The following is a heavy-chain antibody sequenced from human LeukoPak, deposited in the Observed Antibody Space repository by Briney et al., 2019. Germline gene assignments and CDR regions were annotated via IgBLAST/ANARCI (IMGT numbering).Heavy chain of an antibody. J-gene: IGHJ4*02. CDR1: GYTFTSYG. D-gene: IGHD3-10*01. CDR2: ISAYNGNT. Sequence: ASVKVSCKASGYTFTSYGISWGRQAPGQGLKWLGWISAYNGNTNYAQKLQGRVTMTTDTSTSTDYMELRSLRSDDTDVYYCARDYYGSGSYYPDYWGQGTMVTVSS. CDR3: ARDYYGSGSYYPDY. V-gene: IGHV1-18*01.